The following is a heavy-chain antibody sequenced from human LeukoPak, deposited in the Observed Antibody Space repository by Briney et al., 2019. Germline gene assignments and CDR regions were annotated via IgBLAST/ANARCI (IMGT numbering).Heavy chain of an antibody. CDR2: INPNSGGT. CDR1: GYTFTGYY. D-gene: IGHD6-19*01. J-gene: IGHJ5*02. V-gene: IGHV1-2*02. Sequence: ASVKVSCKASGYTFTGYYMHWVRQAPGQGLEWMGWINPNSGGTNYAQKFQGRVTMTRDTSISTAYMGLSRLRSDDTAVYYCAKGRVVAGSKSLTYHWLDPWGQGTLVTVSS. CDR3: AKGRVVAGSKSLTYHWLDP.